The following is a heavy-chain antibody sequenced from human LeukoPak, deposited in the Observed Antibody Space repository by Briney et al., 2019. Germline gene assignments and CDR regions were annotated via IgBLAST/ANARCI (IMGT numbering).Heavy chain of an antibody. CDR1: GFTFNKFA. D-gene: IGHD2-15*01. J-gene: IGHJ4*02. V-gene: IGHV3-23*01. CDR2: IIENGGET. Sequence: PGGSLRLSCAASGFTFNKFAMRWVRQAPGKGLEWVSGIIENGGETYYADSVRGRFTISRDNSKNTLYLQMNSLRAEDTALYSCAKERSHIVVVVAATQRWGQGTLVTVSS. CDR3: AKERSHIVVVVAATQR.